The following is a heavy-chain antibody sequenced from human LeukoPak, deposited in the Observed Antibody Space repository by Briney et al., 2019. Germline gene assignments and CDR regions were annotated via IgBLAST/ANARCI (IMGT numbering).Heavy chain of an antibody. V-gene: IGHV1-46*01. CDR1: GYTFTSYY. CDR3: ARSTHYYDSSGYFDY. J-gene: IGHJ4*02. CDR2: INPSGGST. D-gene: IGHD3-22*01. Sequence: AASVKVSCTASGYTFTSYYMHWVRQAPGQGLEWMGLINPSGGSTSYAQKFQGRVTMTRDMSTSTVYMELSSLRSEDTAVYYCARSTHYYDSSGYFDYWGQGTLVTVSS.